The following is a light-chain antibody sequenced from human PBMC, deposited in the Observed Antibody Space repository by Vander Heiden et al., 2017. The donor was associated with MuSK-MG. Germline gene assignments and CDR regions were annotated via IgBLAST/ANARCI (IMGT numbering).Light chain of an antibody. CDR2: AAS. CDR3: QQSDSTPIT. Sequence: DIQMTQSPSSMSASVGDRVTITCRASQSISSYLNWYQQKPGKATKLLIYAASSLQSGVPSRFSGSGSGTDFTLTISRLQPEDFATYYCQQSDSTPITFGRGTKVDIK. CDR1: QSISSY. J-gene: IGKJ4*01. V-gene: IGKV1-39*01.